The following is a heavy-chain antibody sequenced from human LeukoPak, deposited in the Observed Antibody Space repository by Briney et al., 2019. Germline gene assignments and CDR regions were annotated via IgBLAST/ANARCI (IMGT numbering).Heavy chain of an antibody. Sequence: GGSLRLSCAASGFTFSTYWMSWVRQAPGKGLEWVANIKQDGSEKYYVDSVKGRFTISRDNAKNSLYLQMNSLRAEDTAVYYCARRGGIAAPGTAVDYWGQGTLVTVSS. CDR1: GFTFSTYW. CDR2: IKQDGSEK. J-gene: IGHJ4*02. V-gene: IGHV3-7*01. CDR3: ARRGGIAAPGTAVDY. D-gene: IGHD6-13*01.